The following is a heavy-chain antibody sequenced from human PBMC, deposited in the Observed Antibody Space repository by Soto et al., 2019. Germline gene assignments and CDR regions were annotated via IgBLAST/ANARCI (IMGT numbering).Heavy chain of an antibody. Sequence: SETLSLTCAVPGGSISSSNWWSWVRQPPGKGLEWIGEIYHSGSTNYNPSLKSRVTISVDKSKNQFSLKLSSVTAADTAVYYCARDPRNNYYDSSGGFDYWGQGTLVTVSS. CDR2: IYHSGST. D-gene: IGHD3-22*01. V-gene: IGHV4-4*02. CDR3: ARDPRNNYYDSSGGFDY. J-gene: IGHJ4*02. CDR1: GGSISSSNW.